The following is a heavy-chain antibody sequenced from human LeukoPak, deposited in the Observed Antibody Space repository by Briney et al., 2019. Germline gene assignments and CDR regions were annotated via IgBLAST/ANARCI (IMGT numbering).Heavy chain of an antibody. Sequence: GGSLRLSCAASGFTFDDYGMSWVRQAPGKGLEWVSGINWNGGSTGYADSVKGRFTISRDNAKNSLYLQMNSLRAEDTALYHCARAQGMYYYDSSGYDYFDYWGQGTLVTVSS. J-gene: IGHJ4*02. CDR1: GFTFDDYG. D-gene: IGHD3-22*01. CDR3: ARAQGMYYYDSSGYDYFDY. V-gene: IGHV3-20*01. CDR2: INWNGGST.